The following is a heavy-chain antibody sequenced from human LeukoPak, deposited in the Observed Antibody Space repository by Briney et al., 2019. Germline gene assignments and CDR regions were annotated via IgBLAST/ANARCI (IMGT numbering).Heavy chain of an antibody. CDR2: VSPYNGNP. V-gene: IGHV1-18*01. CDR3: ARGSSGSYYRDLDY. D-gene: IGHD3-10*01. J-gene: IGHJ4*02. Sequence: ASVKVSCKASGYTFTNYGTNWLRQAPGQGVEWMGWVSPYNGNPNYAQMLQGRITLTTDTSTSTAYMELRSLRSDDTAVYYCARGSSGSYYRDLDYWGQGSLVTVSS. CDR1: GYTFTNYG.